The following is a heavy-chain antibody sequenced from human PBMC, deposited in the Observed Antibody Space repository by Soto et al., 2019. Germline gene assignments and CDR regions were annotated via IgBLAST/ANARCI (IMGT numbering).Heavy chain of an antibody. V-gene: IGHV4-34*01. D-gene: IGHD3-3*01. Sequence: PSETLSLTCAVYGGSFSGCYWSWIRQPPGKGLEWIGEINHSGSTNYNPSLKSRVTISVDTSKNQFSLKLSSVTAADTAVYYCARNYNYDFWSGYYYYYGMDVWGQGTTVTVSS. CDR3: ARNYNYDFWSGYYYYYGMDV. J-gene: IGHJ6*02. CDR1: GGSFSGCY. CDR2: INHSGST.